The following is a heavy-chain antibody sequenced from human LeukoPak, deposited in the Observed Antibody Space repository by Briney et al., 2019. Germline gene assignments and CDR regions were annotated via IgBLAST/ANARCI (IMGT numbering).Heavy chain of an antibody. D-gene: IGHD3-16*01. CDR2: ISYDGSNK. V-gene: IGHV3-30*18. CDR3: AKASKGGPFDY. Sequence: GGSLRLSCAASGFTFSSYGMHWVRQAPGKGLEWVAVISYDGSNKYYADSVKGRFTISRDNSKNTLYLQMNSLRAEDTAVYYCAKASKGGPFDYWGQGTLVTVSS. J-gene: IGHJ4*02. CDR1: GFTFSSYG.